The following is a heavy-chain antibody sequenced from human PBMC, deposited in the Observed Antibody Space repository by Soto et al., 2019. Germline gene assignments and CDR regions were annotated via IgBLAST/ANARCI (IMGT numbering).Heavy chain of an antibody. CDR2: INPNSGGT. J-gene: IGHJ4*02. D-gene: IGHD1-26*01. V-gene: IGHV1-2*04. CDR1: GYTKNGKY. Sequence: ASVEVCCKDRGYTKNGKYRHWVRQATRQGLEWMGWINPNSGGTNYAQKFQAWVTMTRDTSISTAYMEMSRLTSDDTAVYYCARGGWTSGSYYGRVDSWGQGTLVTVSS. CDR3: ARGGWTSGSYYGRVDS.